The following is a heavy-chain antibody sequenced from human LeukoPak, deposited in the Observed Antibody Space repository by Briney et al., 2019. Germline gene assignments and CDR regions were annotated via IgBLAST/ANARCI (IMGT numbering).Heavy chain of an antibody. Sequence: PSETLSLTCTVSGGSISSYHWSWIRQPPGKGLEWVWYIYYSGSTNYNPSLKSRVTISVDTSKNQFSLKLSSVTAADTAVYYCARRGGGRVGSGSYWYFDYWGQGTLVTVSS. D-gene: IGHD3-10*01. V-gene: IGHV4-59*08. CDR3: ARRGGGRVGSGSYWYFDY. CDR2: IYYSGST. CDR1: GGSISSYH. J-gene: IGHJ4*02.